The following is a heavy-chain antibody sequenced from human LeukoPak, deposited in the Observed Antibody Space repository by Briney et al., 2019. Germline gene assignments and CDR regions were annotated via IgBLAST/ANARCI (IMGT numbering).Heavy chain of an antibody. D-gene: IGHD6-19*01. J-gene: IGHJ5*02. Sequence: GASVKVSCKASGYTFTGYYMHWVRQAPGQGLEWMGWINPNSGGTNYAQKFQGRVTMTRDTSISTAYMELSRLRSDDTAVYYCARRRSSGWSSPFDPWGQGTLVTVSS. CDR3: ARRRSSGWSSPFDP. CDR1: GYTFTGYY. CDR2: INPNSGGT. V-gene: IGHV1-2*02.